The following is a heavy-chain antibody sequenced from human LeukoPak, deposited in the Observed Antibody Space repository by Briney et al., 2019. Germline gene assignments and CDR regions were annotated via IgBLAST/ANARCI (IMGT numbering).Heavy chain of an antibody. D-gene: IGHD4-23*01. J-gene: IGHJ4*02. V-gene: IGHV3-23*01. CDR3: AKVTVVFD. CDR2: ISGSGDST. CDR1: GYTFSSYH. Sequence: GGSLRLSCAASGYTFSSYHMRWVRQAPGKGLEWVSAISGSGDSTYYADSVKGRFTISRDNSKNTLYLQMKSLRADDTAVYYCAKVTVVFDWGQGTLVTVSS.